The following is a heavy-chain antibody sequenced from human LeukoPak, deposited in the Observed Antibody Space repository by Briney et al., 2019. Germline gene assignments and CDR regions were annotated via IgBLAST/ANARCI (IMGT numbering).Heavy chain of an antibody. J-gene: IGHJ1*01. D-gene: IGHD2-15*01. Sequence: GGSLRLSCAASGSTFTSYGMHWVRQAPGKGLEWVAVIWYDGSNKYYADSVKGRFTISRDNSKNTLYLQMNSLKAEDTAIYYCARAQDYCSGSTCYGYFQYWGQGTLVTVSS. CDR3: ARAQDYCSGSTCYGYFQY. CDR2: IWYDGSNK. CDR1: GSTFTSYG. V-gene: IGHV3-33*01.